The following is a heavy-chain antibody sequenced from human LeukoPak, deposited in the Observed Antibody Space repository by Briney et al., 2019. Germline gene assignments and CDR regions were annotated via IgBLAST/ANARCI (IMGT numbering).Heavy chain of an antibody. Sequence: PGRSLRLSCAASGFTFSSYGMHWVRQAPGQGLEWVAVIWYDGSNKYYADSVKGRFTISRDNPKNTLYLQMNSLRAEDTAVYYSAREAMVRGVIITDGGAFDIWGKGTMVTVSS. CDR2: IWYDGSNK. CDR1: GFTFSSYG. J-gene: IGHJ3*02. V-gene: IGHV3-33*01. D-gene: IGHD3-10*01. CDR3: AREAMVRGVIITDGGAFDI.